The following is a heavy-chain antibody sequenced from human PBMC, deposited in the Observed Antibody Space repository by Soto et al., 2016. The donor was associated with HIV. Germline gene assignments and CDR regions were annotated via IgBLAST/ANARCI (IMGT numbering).Heavy chain of an antibody. J-gene: IGHJ2*01. V-gene: IGHV3-23*01. CDR2: ISGSGGST. D-gene: IGHD3-10*01. CDR3: AKDGGYYYGSGSSYWYFDL. Sequence: EVQLLESGGGLVQPGGSLRLSCAASGFTFSSYAMSWVRQAPGKGLEWVSAISGSGGSTCYADSVKGRFTISRDNSKNTLYLQMNSLRAEDTAVYYCAKDGGYYYGSGSSYWYFDLWGRGTLVTVSS. CDR1: GFTFSSYA.